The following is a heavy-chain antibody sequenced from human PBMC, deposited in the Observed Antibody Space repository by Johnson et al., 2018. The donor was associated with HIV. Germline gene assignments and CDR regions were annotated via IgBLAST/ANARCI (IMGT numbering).Heavy chain of an antibody. CDR2: IYSGGST. J-gene: IGHJ3*02. V-gene: IGHV3-66*01. D-gene: IGHD1-20*01. Sequence: MPLVESGGGLVQPGRSLRLSCAASGFTVSSNYMNWVRQAPGKGLEWVSVIYSGGSTFYADSVTGRFTIPWDNAKNSLYLQMNSLRAEDTAVYYCARDLLYNWERRTDAFDIWGQGTMVSVSA. CDR3: ARDLLYNWERRTDAFDI. CDR1: GFTVSSNY.